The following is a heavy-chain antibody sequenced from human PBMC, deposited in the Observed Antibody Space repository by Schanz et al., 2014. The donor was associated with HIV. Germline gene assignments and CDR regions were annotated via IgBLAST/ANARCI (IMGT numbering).Heavy chain of an antibody. CDR2: ISYDGSVK. V-gene: IGHV3-30*03. D-gene: IGHD6-6*01. CDR1: GFSFSSYG. CDR3: ASTVYPYTGSSDYYYGMDV. J-gene: IGHJ6*02. Sequence: QVQLVESGGGVVQPGKSLRLSCAASGFSFSSYGMHWVRQAPGKGLEWVAFISYDGSVKSYGDSVKGRFTVSRDDSKNTVYVQMDSLTAEDTAVYYCASTVYPYTGSSDYYYGMDVWGQGTTVTVSS.